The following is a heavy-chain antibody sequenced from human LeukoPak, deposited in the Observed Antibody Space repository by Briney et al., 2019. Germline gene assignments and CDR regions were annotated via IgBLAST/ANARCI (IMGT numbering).Heavy chain of an antibody. CDR3: ARVYFGAAAEGADAFDI. CDR2: INHSGST. J-gene: IGHJ3*02. CDR1: GGSFSGYY. Sequence: SDTLSLTCAAYGGSFSGYYWSWIRQPPGKGLEWIGEINHSGSTNYNPSLKSRVTISVDTSKNQFSLKLSSVTAADTAVYYCARVYFGAAAEGADAFDIWGQGTMVTVSS. D-gene: IGHD6-13*01. V-gene: IGHV4-34*01.